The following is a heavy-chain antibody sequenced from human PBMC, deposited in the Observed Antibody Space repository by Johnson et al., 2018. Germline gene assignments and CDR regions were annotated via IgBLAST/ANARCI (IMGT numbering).Heavy chain of an antibody. D-gene: IGHD3-3*01. V-gene: IGHV3-48*02. J-gene: IGHJ6*02. CDR1: GFTVSSYS. Sequence: EVQLVESGGGLVQPGGSLRLSCAASGFTVSSYSMNWVRQAPGKGLEWISYFSSSRGNTYYADSVRGRFTISRDNAKNSLYLQMNSLRDEDTAVYYCARVGVTIFGVADYYYYGMDVWGQGTTVTVSS. CDR2: FSSSRGNT. CDR3: ARVGVTIFGVADYYYYGMDV.